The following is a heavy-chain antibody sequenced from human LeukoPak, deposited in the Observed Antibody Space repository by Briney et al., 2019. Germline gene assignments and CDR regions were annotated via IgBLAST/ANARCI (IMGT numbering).Heavy chain of an antibody. CDR2: ISYDGSNK. Sequence: PGGSLRLSCAASGFTFSSYAMHWVRPAPGKGLEWVGVISYDGSNKYYADSVKGRFTISRDNSKNTLYLQMNSLRAEDTAVYYCAGGQQLWSQGAFDIWGQGTMVTVSS. CDR3: AGGQQLWSQGAFDI. J-gene: IGHJ3*02. CDR1: GFTFSSYA. V-gene: IGHV3-30-3*01. D-gene: IGHD5-18*01.